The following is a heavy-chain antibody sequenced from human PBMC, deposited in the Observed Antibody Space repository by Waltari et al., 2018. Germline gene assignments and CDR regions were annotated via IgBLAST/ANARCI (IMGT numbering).Heavy chain of an antibody. V-gene: IGHV3-7*01. Sequence: EVQLVESGGGLVPPGGSLRLCCAASGFTFSRFWMSWVRQAPGKGLEWLANIYQEGTGTNYVDSVKGRFTTSRDNARNSLYLQMNSLRVDDTAVYYCVRDDDGGMGAVWGQGTTVTVSS. CDR2: IYQEGTGT. D-gene: IGHD3-16*01. CDR3: VRDDDGGMGAV. CDR1: GFTFSRFW. J-gene: IGHJ6*02.